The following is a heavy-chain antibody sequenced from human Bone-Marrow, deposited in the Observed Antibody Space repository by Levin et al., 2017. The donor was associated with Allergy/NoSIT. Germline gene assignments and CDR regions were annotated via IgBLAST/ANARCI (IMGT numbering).Heavy chain of an antibody. Sequence: LSLTCVASGFTISGYAMHWVRQAPGKGLEWVAVISYDGGIKYYADSVKGRFTISRDNSKNTLYLQVNSLRAEDAAIYYCAKDRYYYDSSGSYYAMDVWGQGTTVAVSS. CDR1: GFTISGYA. V-gene: IGHV3-30*18. D-gene: IGHD3-22*01. J-gene: IGHJ6*02. CDR2: ISYDGGIK. CDR3: AKDRYYYDSSGSYYAMDV.